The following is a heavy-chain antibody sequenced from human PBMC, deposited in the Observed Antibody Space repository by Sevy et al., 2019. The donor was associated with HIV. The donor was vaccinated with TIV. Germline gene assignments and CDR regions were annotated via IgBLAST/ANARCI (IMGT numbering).Heavy chain of an antibody. J-gene: IGHJ4*03. CDR3: AGGCGGACDGAFDL. CDR2: INSDGSST. V-gene: IGHV3-74*01. Sequence: GGSLRLSCAASGFTFSSYGMHWVRQAPGKGLVWVSRINSDGSSTHYADSVKGRFTISRDNAKNTLHLQMNSLRAEDKAAYYCAGGCGGACDGAFDLWGQGTLVTVSS. CDR1: GFTFSSYG. D-gene: IGHD2-21*02.